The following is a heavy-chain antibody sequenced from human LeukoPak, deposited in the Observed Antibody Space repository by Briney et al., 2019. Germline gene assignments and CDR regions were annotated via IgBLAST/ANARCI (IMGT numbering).Heavy chain of an antibody. CDR2: IKQDGSEK. CDR3: ARTSGRSSWYSYYYYGMDV. D-gene: IGHD6-13*01. Sequence: GGSLRLPCAASGFTFSSYWMSWVRQAPGKGLEWVANIKQDGSEKYYVDSVKGRFTISRDNAKNSLYLQMNSLRAEGTAVYYCARTSGRSSWYSYYYYGMDVWGQGTTVTVSS. V-gene: IGHV3-7*01. CDR1: GFTFSSYW. J-gene: IGHJ6*02.